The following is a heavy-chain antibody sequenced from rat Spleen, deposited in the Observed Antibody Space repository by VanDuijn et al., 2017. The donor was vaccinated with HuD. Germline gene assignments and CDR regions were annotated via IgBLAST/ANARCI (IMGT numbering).Heavy chain of an antibody. CDR3: ARRPGDFDC. CDR2: ISNGGGKT. Sequence: EVQLVESGGGLVQPGRSLKLSCAASGFTFSNYGMHWIRQAPGKGLEWVSSISNGGGKTYYRDSVQGRFTISRDNAKSNLYLQMDSLRSEDTATYYCARRPGDFDCWGQGVMVTVSS. J-gene: IGHJ2*01. V-gene: IGHV5-19*01. CDR1: GFTFSNYG. D-gene: IGHD1-4*01.